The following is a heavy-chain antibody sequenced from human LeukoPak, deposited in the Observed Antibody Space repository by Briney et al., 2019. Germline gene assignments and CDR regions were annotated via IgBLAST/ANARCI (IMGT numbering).Heavy chain of an antibody. CDR2: TDHSGNT. J-gene: IGHJ5*02. Sequence: SETLSLTCAVSGGSISSRNWWNWVRQPPGKGLEWIAETDHSGNTDYNPSLKSRVTISVDTSKNQFSLKLSSVTAADTAVYYCARVHSAAGSYWFDPWGQGTLVTVSS. V-gene: IGHV4-4*02. CDR3: ARVHSAAGSYWFDP. D-gene: IGHD6-13*01. CDR1: GGSISSRNW.